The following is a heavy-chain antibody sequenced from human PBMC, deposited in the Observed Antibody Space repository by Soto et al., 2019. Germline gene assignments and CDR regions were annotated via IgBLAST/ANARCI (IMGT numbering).Heavy chain of an antibody. CDR2: FIPVYRTL. CDR1: GGSFGKSA. Sequence: AASVKVSCKASGGSFGKSAINWVRQTPGRGLEWLGGFIPVYRTLNYAQKFQGRVTITADESTGTAYMTLSSLASDDTAVYYCATGVIWIGYFTVDSWGQGTRVTVSS. D-gene: IGHD3-3*01. J-gene: IGHJ4*02. CDR3: ATGVIWIGYFTVDS. V-gene: IGHV1-69*13.